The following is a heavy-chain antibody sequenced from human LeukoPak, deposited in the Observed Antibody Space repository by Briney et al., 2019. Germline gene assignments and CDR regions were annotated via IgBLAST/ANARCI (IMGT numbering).Heavy chain of an antibody. D-gene: IGHD2-15*01. V-gene: IGHV3-23*01. CDR2: ISSGGGNT. CDR1: GFTFSSYA. J-gene: IGHJ4*02. Sequence: GGSLRLSCAASGFTFSSYAMSWVRQVPGKGLEWVSAISSGGGNTYSADSVKGRFTISRDNSKNTLYLQVNNLRAEDTAVYHCAKQLGYCSDGSCYFEYWGQGTLVTVSS. CDR3: AKQLGYCSDGSCYFEY.